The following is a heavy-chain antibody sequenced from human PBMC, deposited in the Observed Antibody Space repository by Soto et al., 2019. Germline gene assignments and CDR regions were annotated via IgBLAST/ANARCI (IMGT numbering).Heavy chain of an antibody. V-gene: IGHV4-30-4*01. Sequence: QVQLQESGPGLVKPSQTLSLTGTVSGGSISSGDYYCSWIRQPPGKVLEWIGYIYYSGSTYYNPSLKSRVTISVDTAKNQFSLKLSSVTAADTAVYYCATAQGSGFLVSWGQGTLVTVSS. D-gene: IGHD3-10*01. CDR2: IYYSGST. CDR1: GGSISSGDYY. J-gene: IGHJ4*02. CDR3: ATAQGSGFLVS.